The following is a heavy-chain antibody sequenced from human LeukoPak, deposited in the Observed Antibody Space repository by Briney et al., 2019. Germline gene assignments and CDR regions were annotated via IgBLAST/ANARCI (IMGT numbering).Heavy chain of an antibody. D-gene: IGHD5-18*01. Sequence: GGSLRLSCAAPVFTFSSYTMTWVRQAPGTGLEWVSTVSDSFNKHYSDSVKGRFTISRDNAGNSLYLQMNSLRDEDTAVYYCARGGLHTAHFDYWGQGTLVTVSS. CDR1: VFTFSSYT. CDR2: VSDSFNK. J-gene: IGHJ4*02. CDR3: ARGGLHTAHFDY. V-gene: IGHV3-48*02.